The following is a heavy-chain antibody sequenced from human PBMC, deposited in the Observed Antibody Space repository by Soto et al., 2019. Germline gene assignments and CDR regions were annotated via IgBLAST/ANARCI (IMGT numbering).Heavy chain of an antibody. D-gene: IGHD6-19*01. Sequence: SETLSLTCAVYGGSFSGYYWSWIRQSPGKGLEWIGSILYSGSTNYNPSLKSRVTLSVETSKDQFSLKMSSVTAADTAQYYCARLGSSGWYQGSYSDYWGQEPLFTVSS. CDR1: GGSFSGYY. CDR2: ILYSGST. V-gene: IGHV4-34*12. CDR3: ARLGSSGWYQGSYSDY. J-gene: IGHJ4*02.